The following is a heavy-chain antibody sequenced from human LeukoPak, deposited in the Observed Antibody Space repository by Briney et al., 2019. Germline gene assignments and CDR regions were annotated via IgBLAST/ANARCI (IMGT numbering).Heavy chain of an antibody. CDR2: INPGDFDT. CDR1: GYNFANYW. D-gene: IGHD2-2*01. Sequence: GESLKISCKGSGYNFANYWIGRVRQMPGKGLEWMGIINPGDFDTRYNPSFQGQVTISADRSTSTAYLQWSSLKASDTAMYYCARRDGYCSSTSCYADYYYGMDVWGQGTTVTVSS. CDR3: ARRDGYCSSTSCYADYYYGMDV. V-gene: IGHV5-51*01. J-gene: IGHJ6*02.